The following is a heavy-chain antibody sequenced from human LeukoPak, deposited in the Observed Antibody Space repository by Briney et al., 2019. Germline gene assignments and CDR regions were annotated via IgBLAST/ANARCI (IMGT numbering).Heavy chain of an antibody. D-gene: IGHD3-22*01. V-gene: IGHV1-46*01. Sequence: ASVKVSCKASGYTFTSYYMHWVRQAPGQGLEWMGIINPSGGSTSYAQKFQGRVTMTRDTSTSTVYMELSSLRSEDTAVYYCARGSSDDSSGYYEYYYYGMDVWGQGTTVTVSS. J-gene: IGHJ6*02. CDR1: GYTFTSYY. CDR3: ARGSSDDSSGYYEYYYYGMDV. CDR2: INPSGGST.